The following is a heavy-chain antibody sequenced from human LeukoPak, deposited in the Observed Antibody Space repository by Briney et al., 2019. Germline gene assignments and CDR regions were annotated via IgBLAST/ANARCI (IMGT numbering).Heavy chain of an antibody. CDR1: GGTFSSYA. J-gene: IGHJ3*02. V-gene: IGHV1-69*06. D-gene: IGHD2-21*02. CDR3: ARTYCGGDCYHHDAFDI. CDR2: IIPIFGTA. Sequence: ASVKVSCKASGGTFSSYAISWVRQAPGQGLEWMGGIIPIFGTANYAQKFQGRVTITADKSTSTAYMELSSLRSEDTAVYYCARTYCGGDCYHHDAFDIWGQGTMVTVSS.